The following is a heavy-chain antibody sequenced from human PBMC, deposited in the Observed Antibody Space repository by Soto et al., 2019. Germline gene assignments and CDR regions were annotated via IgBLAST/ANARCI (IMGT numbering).Heavy chain of an antibody. V-gene: IGHV4-31*03. CDR1: GGSISRGGYY. J-gene: IGHJ6*02. D-gene: IGHD3-9*01. CDR3: AIHLYYDISPGYLRPYHYYGMDV. Sequence: PSETLSLTCTVSGGSISRGGYYWSWIRQNPGKGLEWIGYTYNSVSTYYNPSLKSRVTISVDTSKNQLSLKLTSVTAADTAVYYCAIHLYYDISPGYLRPYHYYGMDVWGQGTTVTVSS. CDR2: TYNSVST.